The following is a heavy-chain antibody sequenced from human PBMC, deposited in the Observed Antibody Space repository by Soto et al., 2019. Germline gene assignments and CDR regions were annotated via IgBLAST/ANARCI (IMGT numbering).Heavy chain of an antibody. V-gene: IGHV3-30-3*01. CDR3: ARAAYGDYGFDLDY. CDR1: GFTFSSYA. D-gene: IGHD4-17*01. Sequence: QVQLVESGGGVVQPGRSLRLSCAASGFTFSSYAMHWVRQAPGKGLEWVAVISYDGSNKYYADSVKGRFIISRDKSKSTLYLEMHSLRAEDTAVYYCARAAYGDYGFDLDYWGQGTLVTVFS. J-gene: IGHJ4*02. CDR2: ISYDGSNK.